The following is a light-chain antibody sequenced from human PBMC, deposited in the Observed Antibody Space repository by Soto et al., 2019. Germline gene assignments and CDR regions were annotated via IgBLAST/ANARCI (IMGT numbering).Light chain of an antibody. CDR1: SSNIGSEY. V-gene: IGLV1-47*01. Sequence: QSVLTQPPSASGTPGQRVTISCSGSSSNIGSEYVVWYQHLPGTAPKLLIYRNNQRPSGVPDRCAGSKSGTSASLAISGLRSEDEADYYCAARDDSRSGHGVFGGGTKLTVL. CDR3: AARDDSRSGHGV. J-gene: IGLJ3*02. CDR2: RNN.